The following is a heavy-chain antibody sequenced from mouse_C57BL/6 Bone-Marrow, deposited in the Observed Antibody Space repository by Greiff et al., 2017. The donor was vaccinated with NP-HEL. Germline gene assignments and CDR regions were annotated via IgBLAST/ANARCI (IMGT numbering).Heavy chain of an antibody. V-gene: IGHV14-4*01. Sequence: EVKLQESGAELVRPGASVKLSCTASGFNIKDDYMHWVKQRPEQGLEWIGWIDPENGDTEYASKFQGKATITADTSSNTAYLQLSSLTSEDTAVYYCTTSSYSNSYYFDYWGQGTTLTVSS. CDR3: TTSSYSNSYYFDY. D-gene: IGHD2-5*01. CDR1: GFNIKDDY. CDR2: IDPENGDT. J-gene: IGHJ2*01.